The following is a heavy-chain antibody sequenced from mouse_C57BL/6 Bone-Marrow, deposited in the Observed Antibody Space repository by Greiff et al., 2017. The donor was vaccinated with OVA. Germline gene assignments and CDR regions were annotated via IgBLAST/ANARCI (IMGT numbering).Heavy chain of an antibody. Sequence: EVQGVESGPGLAKPSQTLSLTCSVTGYSITSDYWNWIRKFPGHKLEYMGYISYSGSTYYNPSLKSRISITRDTSKNQYYLQLNSVTTEDTATYYCARTLGRWDGYWYLDVWGTGTTVTVSS. CDR3: ARTLGRWDGYWYLDV. CDR1: GYSITSDY. CDR2: ISYSGST. V-gene: IGHV3-8*01. J-gene: IGHJ1*03. D-gene: IGHD3-3*01.